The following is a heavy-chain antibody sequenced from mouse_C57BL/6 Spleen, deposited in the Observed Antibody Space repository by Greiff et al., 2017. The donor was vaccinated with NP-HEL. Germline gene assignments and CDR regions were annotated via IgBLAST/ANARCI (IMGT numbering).Heavy chain of an antibody. D-gene: IGHD4-1*01. J-gene: IGHJ1*03. Sequence: EVQLVESGGDLVKPGGSLKLSCAASGFTFSSYGMSWVRQTPDKRLEWVATISSGGSYTYYPDSVKGRFTISRDNAKNTLYLQMSSLKSEDTAMYYCARTGTEWYFDVWGTGTTVTVSS. V-gene: IGHV5-6*01. CDR3: ARTGTEWYFDV. CDR1: GFTFSSYG. CDR2: ISSGGSYT.